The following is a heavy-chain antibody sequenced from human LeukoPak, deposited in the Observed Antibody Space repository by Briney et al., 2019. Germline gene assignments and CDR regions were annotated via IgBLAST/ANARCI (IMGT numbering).Heavy chain of an antibody. J-gene: IGHJ4*02. CDR3: ARDYGSGSYCNGIDY. D-gene: IGHD3-10*01. CDR2: INWNGGTT. Sequence: PGGSLRLSCAASGFSFESYGMSWVRQVPGKGLEWVSYINWNGGTTDYADSVKGRFTISRDNGMSSLYLQMNSLRAEDTALYYCARDYGSGSYCNGIDYWGQGTLVSVSS. CDR1: GFSFESYG. V-gene: IGHV3-20*04.